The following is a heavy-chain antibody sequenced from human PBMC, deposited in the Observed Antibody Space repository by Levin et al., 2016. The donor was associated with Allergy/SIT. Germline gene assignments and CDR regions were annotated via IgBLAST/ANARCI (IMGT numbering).Heavy chain of an antibody. D-gene: IGHD3-10*02. Sequence: SETLSLTCAVSGGSVSSSKWWSWVRQLPGKGLEWIGEIHHRGTTNYNPSLKSRVTISVDESKNQFSLELSAVTAADTAVYYCASPSYDRGDYYYYGMDVWGQGTTVTVSS. CDR3: ASPSYDRGDYYYYGMDV. CDR2: IHHRGTT. V-gene: IGHV4-4*02. CDR1: GGSVSSSKW. J-gene: IGHJ6*02.